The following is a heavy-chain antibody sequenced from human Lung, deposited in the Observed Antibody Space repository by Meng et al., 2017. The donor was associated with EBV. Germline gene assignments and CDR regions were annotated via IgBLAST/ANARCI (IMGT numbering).Heavy chain of an antibody. Sequence: QAPLHQWGAGLLKPSETLALPCAVYGGYLSAYSWSWTRQPPGKGLEWIGEINRSGSINYNPSLKSRLTVSMDTSKNQFSLKLSSVTAADTAVYYCARLYRGGWYLWGRGTLVTVSS. D-gene: IGHD6-19*01. J-gene: IGHJ4*02. CDR3: ARLYRGGWYL. V-gene: IGHV4-34*01. CDR2: INRSGSI. CDR1: GGYLSAYS.